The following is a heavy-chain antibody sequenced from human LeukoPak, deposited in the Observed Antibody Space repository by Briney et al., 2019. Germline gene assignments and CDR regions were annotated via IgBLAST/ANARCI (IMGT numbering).Heavy chain of an antibody. J-gene: IGHJ4*02. V-gene: IGHV4-4*09. CDR2: IYPSGSS. Sequence: SETLSLTCTVSGVSISSYYWSWIRQPPGKGLEWIGYIYPSGSSNYNPSLKSRVTISVDTSKNQFSLKLSSVLAADTAVYYCARSPPAPKQFDYWGQGTLVTVSS. CDR3: ARSPPAPKQFDY. D-gene: IGHD2-2*01. CDR1: GVSISSYY.